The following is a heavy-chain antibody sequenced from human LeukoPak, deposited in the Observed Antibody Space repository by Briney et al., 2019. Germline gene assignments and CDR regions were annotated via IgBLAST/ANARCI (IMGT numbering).Heavy chain of an antibody. CDR1: GDSISSYY. CDR3: ARDSSSWYHFDY. V-gene: IGHV4-59*12. J-gene: IGHJ4*02. Sequence: SETLSLTCTVSGDSISSYYWSWIRQPPGKGLEWIGYIYYSGSTNYNPSLKSRVTISVDTSKNQFSPRLSSVTAADTAVYYCARDSSSWYHFDYWGQGTLVTVSS. D-gene: IGHD6-13*01. CDR2: IYYSGST.